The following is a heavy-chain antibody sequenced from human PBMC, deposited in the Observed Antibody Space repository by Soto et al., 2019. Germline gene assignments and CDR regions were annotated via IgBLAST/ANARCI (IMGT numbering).Heavy chain of an antibody. CDR2: ISYDGSNK. CDR1: GFTFSSYA. J-gene: IGHJ4*02. Sequence: GSLRLSCAASGFTFSSYAMHWVRQAPGKGLEWVAVISYDGSNKYYADSVKGRFTISRDNSKNTLYLQMNSLRAEDTAVYYCARGDNLSQTMNYYGSGSYQGQFRGGDYWGQGTLVTVSS. CDR3: ARGDNLSQTMNYYGSGSYQGQFRGGDY. V-gene: IGHV3-30-3*01. D-gene: IGHD3-10*01.